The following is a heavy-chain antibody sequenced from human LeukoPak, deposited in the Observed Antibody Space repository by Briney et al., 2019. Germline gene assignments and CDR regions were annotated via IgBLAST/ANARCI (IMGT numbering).Heavy chain of an antibody. Sequence: GGSLRLSCAASGFTFDDYAMHWVRQAPGKGLEWVSGISWNSGSIGYADSVKGRFTISRDNAKSSLYLQMNSLRAEDTALYYCAKDRTGYSYGSAFDYWGQGTLVTVSS. CDR1: GFTFDDYA. CDR2: ISWNSGSI. CDR3: AKDRTGYSYGSAFDY. V-gene: IGHV3-9*01. D-gene: IGHD5-18*01. J-gene: IGHJ4*02.